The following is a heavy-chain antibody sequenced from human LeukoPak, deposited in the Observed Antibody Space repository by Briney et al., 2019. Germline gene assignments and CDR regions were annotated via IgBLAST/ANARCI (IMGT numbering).Heavy chain of an antibody. J-gene: IGHJ5*02. CDR2: IDPSDSYT. D-gene: IGHD6-13*01. V-gene: IGHV5-10-1*01. CDR1: GYSFTSYW. Sequence: GESLRISCKGSGYSFTSYWISWVRQMPGKGLEWMGRIDPSDSYTNYSPSFQGHVNISADKSISTAYLQWSSLKASDTAMYYCARRLSSSLSTNWFDPWGQGTLVTGSS. CDR3: ARRLSSSLSTNWFDP.